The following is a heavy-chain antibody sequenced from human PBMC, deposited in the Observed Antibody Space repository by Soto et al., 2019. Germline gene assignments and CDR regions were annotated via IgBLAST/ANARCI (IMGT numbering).Heavy chain of an antibody. Sequence: QVQLVESGGGVVQPGRSLRLSCAASGFTFSSYGMHWVRQAPGKGLEWVAGIWYEGSNKYYADSVKGRFTISRDNSKNTLYLQMNSLRAEATAVYYCARDRGTAMVTDFDYWGQGTLVAVSS. CDR2: IWYEGSNK. CDR1: GFTFSSYG. V-gene: IGHV3-33*01. D-gene: IGHD5-18*01. J-gene: IGHJ4*02. CDR3: ARDRGTAMVTDFDY.